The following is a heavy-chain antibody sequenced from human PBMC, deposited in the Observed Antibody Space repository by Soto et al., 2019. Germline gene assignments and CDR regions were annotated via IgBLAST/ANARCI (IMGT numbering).Heavy chain of an antibody. CDR1: GFTFSSYS. Sequence: GGSLRLSCAASGFTFSSYSMNWVRQAPGKGLEWVSSISSSSSYIYYADSVKGRFTISRDNAKNSLYLQMNSLRAEDTAVYYCARAKKGCTNGVCYTWWFDPWGQGTLVTVS. CDR2: ISSSSSYI. J-gene: IGHJ5*02. V-gene: IGHV3-21*01. CDR3: ARAKKGCTNGVCYTWWFDP. D-gene: IGHD2-8*01.